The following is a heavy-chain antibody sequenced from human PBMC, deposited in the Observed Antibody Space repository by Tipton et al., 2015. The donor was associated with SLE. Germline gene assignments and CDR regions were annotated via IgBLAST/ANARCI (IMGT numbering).Heavy chain of an antibody. Sequence: TLSLTCTVSAPSFSSSTYYWSWIRQPAGKGLEWIGPVFTSGRTKYNPSRKSRLIISIDTSKNQFSLRLTSVTAAATAMYYCAGDSAVNFWYFDLWGRGTLVTVSS. J-gene: IGHJ2*01. CDR3: AGDSAVNFWYFDL. CDR1: APSFSSSTYY. CDR2: VFTSGRT. V-gene: IGHV4-61*02.